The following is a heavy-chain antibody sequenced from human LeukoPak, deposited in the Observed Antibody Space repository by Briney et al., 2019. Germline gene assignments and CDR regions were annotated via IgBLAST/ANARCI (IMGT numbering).Heavy chain of an antibody. CDR1: GYTFTGYY. CDR2: INPNSGGT. J-gene: IGHJ6*03. D-gene: IGHD6-13*01. V-gene: IGHV1-2*02. Sequence: ASVKVSCKASGYTFTGYYMHWVRQAPGQGLEWMGWINPNSGGTNYAQKLQGRVTMTTDTSTSTAYMELRSLRSDDTAVYYCARVFGGSSWYYYYYMDVWGKGTTVTVSS. CDR3: ARVFGGSSWYYYYYMDV.